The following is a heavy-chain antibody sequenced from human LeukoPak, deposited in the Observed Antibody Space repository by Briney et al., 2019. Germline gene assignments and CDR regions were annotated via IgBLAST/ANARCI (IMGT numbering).Heavy chain of an antibody. CDR2: IYYSGST. V-gene: IGHV4-39*07. J-gene: IGHJ5*02. Sequence: PSETLSLTCTVSGGSISSSSYYWGWIRQPPGKGLEWIGSIYYSGSTYYNPSLKSRVTISVDTSKNQFSLKLSSVTAAVTAVYYCARGDYYGYLGVDPWGQGTLVTVSS. D-gene: IGHD3-10*01. CDR3: ARGDYYGYLGVDP. CDR1: GGSISSSSYY.